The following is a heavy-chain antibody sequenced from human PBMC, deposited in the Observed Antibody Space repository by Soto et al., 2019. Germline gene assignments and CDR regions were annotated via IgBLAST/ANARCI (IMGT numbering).Heavy chain of an antibody. Sequence: PWASVKVSCKASGGTFSSHAISWVRQAPGKGLEWMGGIIPIFGTANYAQKFQGRVTITRDTSASTAYMELSSLRSEDTAVYYCARDIMAAAPDYWGQGTLVTVSS. V-gene: IGHV1-69*05. CDR3: ARDIMAAAPDY. D-gene: IGHD6-13*01. CDR2: IIPIFGTA. CDR1: GGTFSSHA. J-gene: IGHJ4*02.